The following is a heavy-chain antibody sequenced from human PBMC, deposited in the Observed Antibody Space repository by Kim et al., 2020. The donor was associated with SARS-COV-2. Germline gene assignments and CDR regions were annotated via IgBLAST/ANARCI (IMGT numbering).Heavy chain of an antibody. CDR1: GFTFSTYG. CDR2: ITGNGTVT. V-gene: IGHV3-23*01. D-gene: IGHD5-12*01. CDR3: VKCGVDVVMGRLCDY. Sequence: GGSLRLSCAVSGFTFSTYGMSWVRQAPGQGLEWVSAITGNGTVTYYADSVKGRFAITRVNSKKTLDLQMNSLRAEDTAIYYYVKCGVDVVMGRLCDYGG. J-gene: IGHJ4*01.